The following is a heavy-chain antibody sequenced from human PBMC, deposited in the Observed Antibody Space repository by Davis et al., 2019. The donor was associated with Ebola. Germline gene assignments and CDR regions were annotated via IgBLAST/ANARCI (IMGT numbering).Heavy chain of an antibody. CDR3: ARVENYWPSDFFDF. CDR1: GFSFGTYA. D-gene: IGHD1-7*01. J-gene: IGHJ3*01. Sequence: PGGSLRLSCAASGFSFGTYAMNWVRQAPGKGLEWLANIDRDGIGKYCAVSVKGRFTISRDNAKNSLYLQMNSLRAEDTAVYYCARVENYWPSDFFDFWGHGTMVTVSS. V-gene: IGHV3-7*01. CDR2: IDRDGIGK.